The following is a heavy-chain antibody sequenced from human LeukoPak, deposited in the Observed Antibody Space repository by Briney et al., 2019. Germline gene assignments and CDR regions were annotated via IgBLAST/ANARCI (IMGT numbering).Heavy chain of an antibody. D-gene: IGHD6-19*01. V-gene: IGHV3-33*01. J-gene: IGHJ4*02. CDR2: IWYDGSNK. CDR3: ARDASSGRYYSDY. Sequence: GGSLRLSCAASGLTFSRYGMHWVRQAPGKGLEWVAVIWYDGSNKYYADSVKGRFTISRDNSKNTLYVQMNSLRVEDTAVYYCARDASSGRYYSDYWGQGTLVTVSS. CDR1: GLTFSRYG.